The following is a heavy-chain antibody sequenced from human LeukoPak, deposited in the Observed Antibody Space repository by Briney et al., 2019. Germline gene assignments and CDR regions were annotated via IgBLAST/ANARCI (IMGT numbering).Heavy chain of an antibody. J-gene: IGHJ4*02. D-gene: IGHD3-16*01. Sequence: ASVKVSCKASGYILTGYYLFWVRQAPGQGLEWMGWINPSGGATRYAQKFQGRVTLTCDTSIRTTYMELSSLTSDDTAVYYCARDERYSDADHHYPDLGYWGQGTLVTVSS. CDR3: ARDERYSDADHHYPDLGY. CDR2: INPSGGAT. V-gene: IGHV1-2*02. CDR1: GYILTGYY.